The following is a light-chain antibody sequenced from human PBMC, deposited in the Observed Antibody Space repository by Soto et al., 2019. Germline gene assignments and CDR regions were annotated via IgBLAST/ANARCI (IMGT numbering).Light chain of an antibody. Sequence: QSVLTQPASVSGSPGQSIAISCIGSSSDFGGYNYVSWHQQHPGKAPKVVIYDVSNRPSGVSDRFSGSKSGNTASLTISGLQAEDEADYYCSSYSSSHTLYVFGPGTKVTVL. CDR3: SSYSSSHTLYV. CDR2: DVS. CDR1: SSDFGGYNY. J-gene: IGLJ1*01. V-gene: IGLV2-14*01.